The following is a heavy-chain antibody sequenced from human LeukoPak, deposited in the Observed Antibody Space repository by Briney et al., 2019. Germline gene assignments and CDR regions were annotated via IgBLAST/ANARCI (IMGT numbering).Heavy chain of an antibody. CDR1: GFTVSSNY. Sequence: GGSLRLSCAASGFTVSSNYMSWVRQAPGKGLEWVSVIYSGGSTYYADSVKGRFTISRDNSKNTLYLQMNSLRAEDTAVYYCARDRGPMVKNAFDIWGQGTMVTVSS. J-gene: IGHJ3*02. V-gene: IGHV3-53*01. D-gene: IGHD5-18*01. CDR3: ARDRGPMVKNAFDI. CDR2: IYSGGST.